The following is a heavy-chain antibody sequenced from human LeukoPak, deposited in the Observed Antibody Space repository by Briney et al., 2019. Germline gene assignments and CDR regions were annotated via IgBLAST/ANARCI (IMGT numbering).Heavy chain of an antibody. V-gene: IGHV3-23*01. Sequence: GGSLKLSCVASGFSFGNYAMSWVRQAPGKGLQWVSQISGTGGATWYAGFARDRFTISRDNSKKTLYLQMSGLRVEDTAMYYCVKDPRDTYGTNWFVSWGQGTLLIVSS. CDR1: GFSFGNYA. CDR2: ISGTGGAT. CDR3: VKDPRDTYGTNWFVS. J-gene: IGHJ5*01. D-gene: IGHD2-21*01.